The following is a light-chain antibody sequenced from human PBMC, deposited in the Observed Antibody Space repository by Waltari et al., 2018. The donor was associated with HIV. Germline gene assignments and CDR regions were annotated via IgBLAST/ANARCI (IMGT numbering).Light chain of an antibody. Sequence: HSVLTQPASVSGSPGQSITISCSGPTSDMSSLNFVSWYQQYPGRAPRLIIFEVPSRPSGMSGRCSGSKSGDTASLTISALRTEDEADYFCSSYSPRTSVVFGGWTKVTVL. CDR2: EVP. CDR3: SSYSPRTSVV. J-gene: IGLJ3*02. V-gene: IGLV2-14*01. CDR1: TSDMSSLNF.